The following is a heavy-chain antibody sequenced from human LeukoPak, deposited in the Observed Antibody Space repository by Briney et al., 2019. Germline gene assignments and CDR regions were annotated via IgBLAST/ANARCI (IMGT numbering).Heavy chain of an antibody. V-gene: IGHV4-30-2*01. Sequence: TLSLTCAVSGGSISSGGYSWSWIRQPPGKGLEWIGYIYHSGSTYYNPSLKSRVTISVDRSKNQFSLKLSSVTAADTAVYYCARASCSFYGMDVWGQGTTVTVSS. CDR1: GGSISSGGYS. D-gene: IGHD2-2*01. CDR2: IYHSGST. CDR3: ARASCSFYGMDV. J-gene: IGHJ6*02.